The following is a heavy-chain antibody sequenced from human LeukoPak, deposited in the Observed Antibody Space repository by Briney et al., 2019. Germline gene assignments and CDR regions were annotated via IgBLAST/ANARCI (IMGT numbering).Heavy chain of an antibody. J-gene: IGHJ4*02. CDR1: GGTSSTFA. D-gene: IGHD4-23*01. Sequence: SVKVSCKASGGTSSTFALSWVRQAPGQGPDWMGGIIPILGTANYAQKFQGRVTITADESTSTAYMELSSLTSEDTAVYYCATSPTGYSPGYWGQGTLVTVSS. V-gene: IGHV1-69*13. CDR2: IIPILGTA. CDR3: ATSPTGYSPGY.